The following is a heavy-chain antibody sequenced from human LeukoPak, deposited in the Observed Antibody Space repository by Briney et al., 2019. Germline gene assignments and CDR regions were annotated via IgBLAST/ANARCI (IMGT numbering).Heavy chain of an antibody. J-gene: IGHJ4*02. V-gene: IGHV4-39*07. CDR1: NGSITDTNYY. CDR2: IYHSGST. CDR3: ARANRGYDLYYFDY. Sequence: PSETLSLTSTVSNGSITDTNYYWGWIRQPPGKGLEWIGYIYHSGSTYYNPSLKSRVTISVDRSKNQFSLKLSSVTAADTAVYYCARANRGYDLYYFDYWGQGTLVTVSS. D-gene: IGHD5-12*01.